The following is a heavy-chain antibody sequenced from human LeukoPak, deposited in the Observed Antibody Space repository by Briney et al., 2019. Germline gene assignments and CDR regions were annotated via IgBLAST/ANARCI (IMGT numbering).Heavy chain of an antibody. Sequence: PGGSLRLSCAASGFTFSTYGMHWVRQAPGKGLEWVAFIRYDGSNKYYADSVKGRFTISRDNSKNTLYLQMNSLRAEDTAVYYCAKVRLQENYFDYWGQGTLVTVSS. V-gene: IGHV3-30*02. J-gene: IGHJ4*02. CDR2: IRYDGSNK. CDR3: AKVRLQENYFDY. CDR1: GFTFSTYG.